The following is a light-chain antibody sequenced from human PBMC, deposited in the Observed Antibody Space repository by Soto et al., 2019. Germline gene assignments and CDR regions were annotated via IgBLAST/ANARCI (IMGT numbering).Light chain of an antibody. CDR2: KAS. CDR3: QQYNDYSWT. CDR1: QSISAW. J-gene: IGKJ1*01. Sequence: DIQMTQSPSTLSASVGDRVRINCRASQSISAWLAWYQQKPGKAPRLLIYKASTLEIGVPSRFSGSGSGTEFTLTISSLQPDDVAIYYCQQYNDYSWTFGQGTKVDIK. V-gene: IGKV1-5*03.